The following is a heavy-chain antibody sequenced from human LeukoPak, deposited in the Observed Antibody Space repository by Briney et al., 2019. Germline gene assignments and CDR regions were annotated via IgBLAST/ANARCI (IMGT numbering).Heavy chain of an antibody. CDR2: ISSSSSYI. D-gene: IGHD6-13*01. CDR3: ARSTGAAAGTDAFDI. V-gene: IGHV3-21*01. J-gene: IGHJ3*02. Sequence: GGSLRLSCAASGITFSSSSMNWVRQAPGKGLEWVSSISSSSSYIYYADSVKGRFTISRDNAKNSLYLQMNSLRAEDTAVYYCARSTGAAAGTDAFDIWGQGTMVTVSS. CDR1: GITFSSSS.